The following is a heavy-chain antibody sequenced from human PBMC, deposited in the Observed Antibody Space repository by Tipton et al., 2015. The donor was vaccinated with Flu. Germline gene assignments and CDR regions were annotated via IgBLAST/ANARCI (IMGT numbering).Heavy chain of an antibody. V-gene: IGHV4-59*08. CDR1: GGSMTSYF. Sequence: TLSLTCTVSGGSMTSYFWSWIRQFPGKGLEWIGNIYYSGSTKYNPSLKRRVSISVDTSKNHFSLKLTSLTAADTAVYYCAGHRFSGSYQAFFDPRGQGTLVTVSS. J-gene: IGHJ5*02. CDR3: AGHRFSGSYQAFFDP. D-gene: IGHD1-26*01. CDR2: IYYSGST.